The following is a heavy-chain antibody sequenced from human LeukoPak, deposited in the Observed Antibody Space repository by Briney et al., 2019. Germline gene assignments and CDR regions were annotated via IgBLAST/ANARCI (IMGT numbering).Heavy chain of an antibody. D-gene: IGHD3-10*01. J-gene: IGHJ5*02. Sequence: SVKVSCKASGGTFSSYAISWVRQAPGQGLEWMGGIIPIFGTANYAQKFQGRVTITADKSTSTAYMELRSLRSDDTAVYYCASSGRLDRGTFDPWGQGTLVTVSS. V-gene: IGHV1-69*06. CDR2: IIPIFGTA. CDR3: ASSGRLDRGTFDP. CDR1: GGTFSSYA.